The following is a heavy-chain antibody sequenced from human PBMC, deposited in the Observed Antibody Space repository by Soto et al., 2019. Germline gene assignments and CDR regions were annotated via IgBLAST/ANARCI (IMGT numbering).Heavy chain of an antibody. D-gene: IGHD6-6*01. CDR3: AKDDEQLPEGSWFDP. J-gene: IGHJ5*02. CDR2: ISGSGGST. Sequence: GGSLRLSCAASGFTCSNYAMSWVRQAPGKGLEWVSAISGSGGSTYYADSVKGRFTISRDNSKNTLYLQMNSLRAEDTAVYYCAKDDEQLPEGSWFDPWGQGTLVTVSS. V-gene: IGHV3-23*01. CDR1: GFTCSNYA.